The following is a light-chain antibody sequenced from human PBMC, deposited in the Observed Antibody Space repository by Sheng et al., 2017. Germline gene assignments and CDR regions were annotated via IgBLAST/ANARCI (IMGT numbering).Light chain of an antibody. CDR2: AAS. CDR1: QHISNY. V-gene: IGKV1-27*01. CDR3: QKYNNAPFT. Sequence: DIQMTQSPSSLSASVGDRVTITCRASQHISNYLAWYQQKPGHVPKLLIYAASTLYSGVPPRFSGSGSGTDFTLTISSLLPEDVATYYCQKYNNAPFTFGPGTKVDIK. J-gene: IGKJ3*01.